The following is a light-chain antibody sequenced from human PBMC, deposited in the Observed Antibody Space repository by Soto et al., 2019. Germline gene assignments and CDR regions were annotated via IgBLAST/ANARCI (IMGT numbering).Light chain of an antibody. CDR1: QSVTSY. V-gene: IGKV3-11*01. CDR3: QQRSNWPLT. J-gene: IGKJ4*01. CDR2: DAS. Sequence: EIVFTQSPATLSLSPGERATLSCRASQSVTSYLAWYQQKPGQAPRLLIYDASNRATGIPARFSGSGSGTDFTLTISSLEPGDFALYYCQQRSNWPLTFGGGTKVDIK.